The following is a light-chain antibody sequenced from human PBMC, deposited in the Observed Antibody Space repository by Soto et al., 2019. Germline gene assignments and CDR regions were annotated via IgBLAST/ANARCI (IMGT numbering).Light chain of an antibody. V-gene: IGLV1-44*01. CDR3: AAWDDSLSGPV. Sequence: QSVLPQPPSASGTPGQRVTVSCSGSRSNIGSNTVNWYQQFPGTAPKLLIYSSNQRPSGVTDRFSGSKSGTSASLAISGLQSEDEADYYCAAWDDSLSGPVFGGGTKLTVL. CDR1: RSNIGSNT. CDR2: SSN. J-gene: IGLJ2*01.